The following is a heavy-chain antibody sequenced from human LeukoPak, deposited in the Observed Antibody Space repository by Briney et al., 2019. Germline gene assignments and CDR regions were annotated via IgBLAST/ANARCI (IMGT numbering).Heavy chain of an antibody. V-gene: IGHV3-30*04. Sequence: PGRSLRLSCAASGFTFSSYAMHWVRQAPGKGLEEVAVISYDGSNKYYADSVKGRFTICRDNSKNTLYLQMNSLRAEDTAVYYCARVAYYYGSGSYVFDYWGQGTLVTVSS. CDR3: ARVAYYYGSGSYVFDY. D-gene: IGHD3-10*01. CDR2: ISYDGSNK. J-gene: IGHJ4*02. CDR1: GFTFSSYA.